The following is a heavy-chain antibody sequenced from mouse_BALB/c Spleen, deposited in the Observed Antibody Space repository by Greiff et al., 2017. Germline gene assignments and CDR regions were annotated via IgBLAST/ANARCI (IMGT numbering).Heavy chain of an antibody. CDR2: ISSGGST. Sequence: EVMLVESGGGLVQPGGSRKLSCAASGFTFSSYAMSWVRQTPEKRLEWVASISSGGSTYYPDSVKGRFTISRDNARNILYLQMSSLRSEDTAMYYCARAYGNSAWFAYWGQGTLVTVSA. V-gene: IGHV5-6-5*01. J-gene: IGHJ3*01. D-gene: IGHD2-10*02. CDR1: GFTFSSYA. CDR3: ARAYGNSAWFAY.